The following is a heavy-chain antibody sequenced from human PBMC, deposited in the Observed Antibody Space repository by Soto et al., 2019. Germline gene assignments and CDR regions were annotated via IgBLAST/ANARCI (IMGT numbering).Heavy chain of an antibody. V-gene: IGHV3-21*01. D-gene: IGHD3-9*01. CDR1: GFPFSSYS. CDR2: ISGTSEYI. CDR3: ARSFDSVGDS. Sequence: LRLSCAASGFPFSSYSMTSVRQRPGKGLEWVSSISGTSEYIYYADSLKGRFTISRDNARNSVYLQIHSLRTDDTAVYYCARSFDSVGDSWGQGTLVTVSS. J-gene: IGHJ4*02.